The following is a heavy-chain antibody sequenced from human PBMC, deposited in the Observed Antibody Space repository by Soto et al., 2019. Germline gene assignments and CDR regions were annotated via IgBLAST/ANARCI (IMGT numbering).Heavy chain of an antibody. V-gene: IGHV4-59*01. CDR3: ARDRDCSGGSCYSAFGP. Sequence: SETLSLTCTVSGGSISSYYWSWIRQPPGKGLEWIGYIHYSGSTNYNPSLKSRVTISVDTSKNQFSLKLSSVTAADTAVYYCARDRDCSGGSCYSAFGPWGQGTLVTVPS. D-gene: IGHD2-15*01. CDR2: IHYSGST. CDR1: GGSISSYY. J-gene: IGHJ5*02.